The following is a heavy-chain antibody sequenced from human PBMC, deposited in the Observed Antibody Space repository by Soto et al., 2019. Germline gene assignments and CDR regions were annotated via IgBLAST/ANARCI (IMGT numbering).Heavy chain of an antibody. CDR1: GFTFSSYA. CDR2: ISGSGGST. Sequence: PGGSLRLSCAASGFTFSSYAMSWVRQAPGKGLEWVSAISGSGGSTYYADSVKGRFTISRDNSKNTLYLQMNSLRAEDTAVYYCAKPIVGAFSNYYGMDVWGQGTTVTVSS. V-gene: IGHV3-23*01. CDR3: AKPIVGAFSNYYGMDV. D-gene: IGHD1-26*01. J-gene: IGHJ6*02.